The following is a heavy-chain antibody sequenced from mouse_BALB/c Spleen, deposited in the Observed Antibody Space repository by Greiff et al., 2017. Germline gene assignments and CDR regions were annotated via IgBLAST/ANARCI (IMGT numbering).Heavy chain of an antibody. CDR1: GFTFSSYT. J-gene: IGHJ2*01. Sequence: DVHLVESGGGLVKPGGSLKLSCAASGFTFSSYTMSWVRQTPEKRLEWVATISSGGSYTYYPDSVKGRFTISSDNAKNTLYLQMSSLKSEDTAMYYCTIATWYFDYWGQGTTLTVSS. CDR2: ISSGGSYT. CDR3: TIATWYFDY. V-gene: IGHV5-6-4*01.